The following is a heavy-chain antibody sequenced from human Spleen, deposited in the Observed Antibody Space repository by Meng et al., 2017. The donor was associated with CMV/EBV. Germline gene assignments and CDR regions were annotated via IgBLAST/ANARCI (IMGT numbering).Heavy chain of an antibody. Sequence: SETLSLTCTVSGGSISSSSYYWGWIRQPPGRGLEWIGSIYYSGSTYYNPSLKSRVTISVDTSKNQFSLKLSSVTAADTAVYYCARGRGGMAYWGQGTLVTVSS. CDR3: ARGRGGMAY. D-gene: IGHD3-16*01. V-gene: IGHV4-39*07. J-gene: IGHJ4*02. CDR2: IYYSGST. CDR1: GGSISSSSYY.